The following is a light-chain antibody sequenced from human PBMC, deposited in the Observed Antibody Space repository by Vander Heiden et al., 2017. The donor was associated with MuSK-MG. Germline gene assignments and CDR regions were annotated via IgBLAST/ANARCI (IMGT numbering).Light chain of an antibody. V-gene: IGLV2-14*01. CDR1: SSDVGAYNY. J-gene: IGLJ3*02. CDR2: DVS. CDR3: NSYTSSGTVV. Sequence: QSALTQPASVSGSPGQSITISCTGTSSDVGAYNYVSWYQQHPGKAPKLMIYDVSNRPSGVSNRFSGSKSDNTASLTISGLQAEDEANYYCNSYTSSGTVVVGGGTKLTVL.